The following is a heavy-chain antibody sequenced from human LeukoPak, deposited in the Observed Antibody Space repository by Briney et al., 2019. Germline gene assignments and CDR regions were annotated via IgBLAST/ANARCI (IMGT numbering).Heavy chain of an antibody. J-gene: IGHJ4*02. Sequence: SETLSLTCTVSGGSISSSSYYWGWIRQPPGKGLEWIGSIYYSGSTYYNPSLKSRVTISVDTSKNQFSLKLSSVTAADTAVYYCASTNYGDYRFDYWGQGTLVIVSS. CDR1: GGSISSSSYY. CDR3: ASTNYGDYRFDY. V-gene: IGHV4-39*01. D-gene: IGHD4-17*01. CDR2: IYYSGST.